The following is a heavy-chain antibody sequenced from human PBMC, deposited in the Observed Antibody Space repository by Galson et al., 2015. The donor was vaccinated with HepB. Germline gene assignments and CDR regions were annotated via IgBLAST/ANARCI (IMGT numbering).Heavy chain of an antibody. Sequence: SLRLSCAASGFTFSKYSMNWVRQAPGKGLEWVSWISTSGGSIYYADSVKGRFTVSRDNAKNSLYLQVNSLRAEDTAVYYCARDNWNDYWGQGTQVTVSS. CDR2: ISTSGGSI. CDR1: GFTFSKYS. D-gene: IGHD1-20*01. J-gene: IGHJ4*02. CDR3: ARDNWNDY. V-gene: IGHV3-48*04.